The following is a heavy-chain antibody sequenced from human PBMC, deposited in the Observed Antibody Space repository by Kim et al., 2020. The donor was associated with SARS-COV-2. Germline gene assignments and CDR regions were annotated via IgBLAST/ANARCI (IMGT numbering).Heavy chain of an antibody. CDR1: GFTFSSYS. J-gene: IGHJ4*02. Sequence: GGSLRLSCAASGFTFSSYSMNWVRQAPGKGLEWVSSISSSSSYIYYADSVKGRFTISRDNAKNSLYLQMNSLRAEDTAVYYCARDLRTGFWGIRYYDSSGYAPDYWGQGTLVTVSS. D-gene: IGHD3-22*01. V-gene: IGHV3-21*01. CDR3: ARDLRTGFWGIRYYDSSGYAPDY. CDR2: ISSSSSYI.